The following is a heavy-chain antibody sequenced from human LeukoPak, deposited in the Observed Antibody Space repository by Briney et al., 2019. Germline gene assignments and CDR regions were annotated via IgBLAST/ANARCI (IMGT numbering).Heavy chain of an antibody. J-gene: IGHJ5*02. CDR2: IYYSGYT. V-gene: IGHV4-59*12. Sequence: PSETLSLTCTVSGGSISSYYWSWIRQPPGKGLEWIGYIYYSGYTNYNPSLKSRVTISVDTSKNQFSLKLSSVTAADTAVYYCARGSIAAAGKVTAHSDWFDPWGQGTLVTVSS. CDR3: ARGSIAAAGKVTAHSDWFDP. CDR1: GGSISSYY. D-gene: IGHD6-13*01.